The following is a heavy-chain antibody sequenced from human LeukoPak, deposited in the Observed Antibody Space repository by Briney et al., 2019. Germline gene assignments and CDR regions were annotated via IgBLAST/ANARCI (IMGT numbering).Heavy chain of an antibody. CDR2: ISGSGGST. CDR3: AKDGYSYGSYFDY. Sequence: GGSLRLSCAASGFTFSSYAMSWVRQAPGKGLEWVSAISGSGGSTYYADSVKGRFTISRDNSKNTLYLQMDSLRAEDTAVYYCAKDGYSYGSYFDYWGQGTLVTVSS. CDR1: GFTFSSYA. J-gene: IGHJ4*02. V-gene: IGHV3-23*01. D-gene: IGHD5-18*01.